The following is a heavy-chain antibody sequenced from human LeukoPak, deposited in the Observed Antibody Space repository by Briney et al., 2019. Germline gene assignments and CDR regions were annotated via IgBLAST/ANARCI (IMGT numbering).Heavy chain of an antibody. J-gene: IGHJ1*01. V-gene: IGHV3-23*01. CDR2: ISGSGGST. Sequence: GGSLRLSRAASGFTFSSYAMSWVRQAPGKGLEWVSAISGSGGSTYYADSVKGRFTISRDNSKNTLYLQMNSLRAEDTAVYYCAKVPDYYDSSGYPEYFQHWGQGTLVTVSS. D-gene: IGHD3-22*01. CDR3: AKVPDYYDSSGYPEYFQH. CDR1: GFTFSSYA.